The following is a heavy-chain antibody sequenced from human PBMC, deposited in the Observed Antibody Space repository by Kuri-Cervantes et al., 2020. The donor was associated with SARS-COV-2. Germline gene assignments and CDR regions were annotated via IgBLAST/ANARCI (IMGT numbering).Heavy chain of an antibody. CDR2: INYSGGT. Sequence: SQTPALTWSVHGRYLHGYYWTWIRQPPGKGLEWVGEINYSGGTNYNPSLKSRVTISLDTSKNDFSLKLTSVNAADAAVYYCARVGPDNPSVVPAANFGVWFDPWGQGTLVTVSS. D-gene: IGHD2-2*01. J-gene: IGHJ5*02. V-gene: IGHV4-34*01. CDR3: ARVGPDNPSVVPAANFGVWFDP. CDR1: GRYLHGYY.